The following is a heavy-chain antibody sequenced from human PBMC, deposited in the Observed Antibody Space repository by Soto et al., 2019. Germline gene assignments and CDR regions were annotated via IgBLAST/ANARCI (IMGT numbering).Heavy chain of an antibody. CDR3: APTMIDF. CDR2: ISYDGSNK. D-gene: IGHD3-22*01. CDR1: GFTFSSYA. Sequence: QVQLVESGGGVVQPGRSLRLSCAASGFTFSSYAMHWVRQAPGKGLEWVAVISYDGSNKYYADYVKGRFTISRDNSKNTLYLQMNCLRAEDTAVYYCAPTMIDFWGQGTLVTVSS. J-gene: IGHJ4*02. V-gene: IGHV3-30-3*01.